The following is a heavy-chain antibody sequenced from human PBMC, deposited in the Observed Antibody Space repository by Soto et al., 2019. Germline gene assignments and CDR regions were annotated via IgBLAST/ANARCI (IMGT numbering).Heavy chain of an antibody. D-gene: IGHD3-22*01. V-gene: IGHV1-69*06. CDR1: EDTFRNYA. CDR2: IIPIFGTA. J-gene: IGHJ2*01. Sequence: ASVKVSCKASEDTFRNYAISWVRQAPGQGLEWMGGIIPIFGTANYAQKFQGRVTITADTSANTLYLELSSLRSEDTAVYYCASTKYDSSAYYYWYLRXWGRGTLVTVSX. CDR3: ASTKYDSSAYYYWYLRX.